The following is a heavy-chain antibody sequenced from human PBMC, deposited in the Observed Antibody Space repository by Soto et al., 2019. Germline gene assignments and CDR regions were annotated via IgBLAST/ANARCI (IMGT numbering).Heavy chain of an antibody. J-gene: IGHJ6*02. D-gene: IGHD3-3*01. Sequence: LSLTCAVYGGSFSGYYWSWIRQPPGKGLEWIGEINHSGSTNYNPSLKSRVTISVDTSKNQFSLKLSSVTAADTAVYYCASSYYDFWSGSLFYGMDVWGQGTTVTVSS. CDR3: ASSYYDFWSGSLFYGMDV. V-gene: IGHV4-34*01. CDR2: INHSGST. CDR1: GGSFSGYY.